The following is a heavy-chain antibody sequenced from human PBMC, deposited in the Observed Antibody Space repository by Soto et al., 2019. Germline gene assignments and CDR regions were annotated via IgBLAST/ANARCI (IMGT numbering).Heavy chain of an antibody. V-gene: IGHV1-69*13. CDR3: AMSGYSSGWYNWFDP. CDR1: GVTFSSYA. CDR2: IIPIFGTA. Sequence: SVKVSCKASGVTFSSYAISWVRQAPGQGLEWMGGIIPIFGTANYAQKFQGRVTITADESTSTAYMELSSLRSEDTAVYYCAMSGYSSGWYNWFDPWGQGTLVTVSS. D-gene: IGHD6-19*01. J-gene: IGHJ5*02.